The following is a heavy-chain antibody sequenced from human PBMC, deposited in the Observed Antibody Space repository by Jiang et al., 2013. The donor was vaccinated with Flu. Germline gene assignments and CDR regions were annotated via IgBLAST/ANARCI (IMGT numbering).Heavy chain of an antibody. CDR1: GHTFTAYF. J-gene: IGHJ4*02. Sequence: QSGAEVKKPGASVKVSCKASGHTFTAYFLHWVRQAPGQGLEWMGIINPSNDDTNYAQKFQGRVTMTSDTSTKTIYMEIKSLRSNDTAVYFCARDRCGASHWRAFCANKLWGQGTLVTVSS. CDR2: INPSNDDT. V-gene: IGHV1-46*01. CDR3: ARDRCGASHWRAFCANKL. D-gene: IGHD3-3*01.